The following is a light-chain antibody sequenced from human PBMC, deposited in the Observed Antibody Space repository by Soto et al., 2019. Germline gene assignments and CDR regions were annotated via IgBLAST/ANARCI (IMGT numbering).Light chain of an antibody. CDR2: DAS. CDR1: QSLSSY. J-gene: IGKJ4*01. CDR3: QQRSNWPPT. Sequence: EIVLTQSPATLSLSPGERVTLSCRASQSLSSYVAWYQQKPGQAPRLLIYDASKRATGIPARFSGSGSGADFTLTISSLEPEDFAVYHCQQRSNWPPTFGGGTKVEIK. V-gene: IGKV3-11*01.